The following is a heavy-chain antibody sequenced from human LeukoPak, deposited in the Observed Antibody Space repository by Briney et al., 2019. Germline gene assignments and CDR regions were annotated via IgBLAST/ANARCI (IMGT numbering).Heavy chain of an antibody. Sequence: PGGSLRLSCAASGFTFSSYAMHWVRQAPGKGLEWVAVISYDGSNKYYADFVKGRFTISRDNSKNTLYLQMNSLRAEDTAVYYCARVSGEDRFLEWSISSYYMDVWGKGTTVTVSS. V-gene: IGHV3-30*04. CDR3: ARVSGEDRFLEWSISSYYMDV. CDR2: ISYDGSNK. CDR1: GFTFSSYA. J-gene: IGHJ6*03. D-gene: IGHD3-3*01.